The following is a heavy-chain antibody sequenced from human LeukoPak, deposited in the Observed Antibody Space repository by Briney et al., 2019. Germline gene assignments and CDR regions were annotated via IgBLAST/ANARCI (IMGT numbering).Heavy chain of an antibody. V-gene: IGHV4-59*01. CDR1: GGSISSYY. CDR3: ARVTLGTNDFWSGYLGGYYYYGMDV. D-gene: IGHD3-3*01. Sequence: PSETLSLTCTVSGGSISSYYWSWIRQPPGKGLEWIGYIYYSGSTNYNPSLKSRVTISVDTSKNQFSLKLSSVTAADTAVYYCARVTLGTNDFWSGYLGGYYYYGMDVWGQGTTVTVSS. J-gene: IGHJ6*02. CDR2: IYYSGST.